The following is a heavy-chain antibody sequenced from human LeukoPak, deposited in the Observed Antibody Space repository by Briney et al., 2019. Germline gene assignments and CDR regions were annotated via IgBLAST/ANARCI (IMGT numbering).Heavy chain of an antibody. CDR3: ARDQRYYYDSHGYFDY. CDR2: ISAYNGNT. CDR1: GYTFTSYG. D-gene: IGHD3-22*01. Sequence: GASVKVSCKASGYTFTSYGISWVRQAPGQGLEWMGWISAYNGNTNYAQKLQGRVTMTTDTSTSTVYMELSSLRSEDTAVYYCARDQRYYYDSHGYFDYWGQGTLVTVSS. V-gene: IGHV1-18*01. J-gene: IGHJ4*02.